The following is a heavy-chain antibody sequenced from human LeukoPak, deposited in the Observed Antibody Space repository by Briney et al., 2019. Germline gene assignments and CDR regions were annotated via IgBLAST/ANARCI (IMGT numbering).Heavy chain of an antibody. CDR1: GFTFSSYG. CDR2: ISGSGGST. D-gene: IGHD6-13*01. CDR3: AKDFSGSSSWVTETIWGVYHYFDY. V-gene: IGHV3-23*01. J-gene: IGHJ4*02. Sequence: GGSLRLSCAASGFTFSSYGMSWVRQAPGKGLEWVSAISGSGGSTYYADSVKGRFTISRDNSKNTLYLQMNSLRAEDTAVYYCAKDFSGSSSWVTETIWGVYHYFDYWGQGTLVTVSS.